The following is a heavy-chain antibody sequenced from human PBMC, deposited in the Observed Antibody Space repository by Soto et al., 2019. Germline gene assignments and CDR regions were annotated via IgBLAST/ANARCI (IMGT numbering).Heavy chain of an antibody. Sequence: QVQLQESGPGLVKPSGTLSLSCAVSGGSVSNNNWWSWVRQSPGKGLEWIGEIHHSGGTSYNPSLESRATLSVDKSKNELSLRLNYVTAADTAVYYCTKNSAYALDYWGLGILVTVSS. V-gene: IGHV4-4*02. CDR3: TKNSAYALDY. CDR2: IHHSGGT. J-gene: IGHJ4*02. D-gene: IGHD5-12*01. CDR1: GGSVSNNNW.